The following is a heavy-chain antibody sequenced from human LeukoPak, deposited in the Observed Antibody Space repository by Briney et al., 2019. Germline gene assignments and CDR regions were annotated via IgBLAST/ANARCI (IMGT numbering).Heavy chain of an antibody. D-gene: IGHD3-22*01. J-gene: IGHJ5*02. CDR3: ARDFRNYYDSSGYYIWFDP. V-gene: IGHV4-61*02. Sequence: SQTMSLTCTVSGGSISSGSYYWSWIRQPAGKGLEWIGRIYTSGSTNYNPSLKSRVTISVDTSKNQFSLKLSSVTAADTAVYYGARDFRNYYDSSGYYIWFDPWGQGTLVTVSS. CDR1: GGSISSGSYY. CDR2: IYTSGST.